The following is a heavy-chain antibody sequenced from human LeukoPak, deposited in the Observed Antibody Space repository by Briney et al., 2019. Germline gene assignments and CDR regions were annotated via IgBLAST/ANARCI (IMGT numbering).Heavy chain of an antibody. D-gene: IGHD1-26*01. V-gene: IGHV1-18*01. CDR3: ARVVFEVGFQFDF. Sequence: GASVKVSCKASGYTFNNYGINWVRQAPGQGLEWMGWISTYNDNTNYAQKLQGRVTMTTDTSTSTAYMELRSLTSDGTAVYYCARVVFEVGFQFDFWGQGTLVTVSS. CDR2: ISTYNDNT. J-gene: IGHJ5*01. CDR1: GYTFNNYG.